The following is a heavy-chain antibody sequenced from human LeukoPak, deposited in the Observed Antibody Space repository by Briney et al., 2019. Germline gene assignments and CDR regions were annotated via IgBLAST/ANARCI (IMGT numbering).Heavy chain of an antibody. Sequence: GGSLRLSCAASGSTFSSYEMNWVRQAPGKGLEWVSYISSSGSTIYYADSVKGRFTISRDNAKNSLYLQMNSLRAEDTAVYYCAELGITMIGGVWGKGTTVTVSS. CDR2: ISSSGSTI. CDR1: GSTFSSYE. J-gene: IGHJ6*04. D-gene: IGHD3-10*02. CDR3: AELGITMIGGV. V-gene: IGHV3-48*03.